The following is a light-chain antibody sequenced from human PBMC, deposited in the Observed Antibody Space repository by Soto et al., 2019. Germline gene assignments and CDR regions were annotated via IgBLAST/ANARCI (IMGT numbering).Light chain of an antibody. Sequence: QSALTQSPSASGSPGQSVTISCTGTSSDVGNYKYVSWYQQHPGKAPKLMIYEVSKRPSGVPDRFSGSKSCTTASLTVSGLQVEDEADYYCSAYAGSNLGVFGGGTKVTVL. CDR1: SSDVGNYKY. V-gene: IGLV2-8*01. J-gene: IGLJ3*02. CDR2: EVS. CDR3: SAYAGSNLGV.